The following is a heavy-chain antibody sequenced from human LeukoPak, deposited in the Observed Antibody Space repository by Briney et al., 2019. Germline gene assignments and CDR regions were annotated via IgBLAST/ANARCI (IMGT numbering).Heavy chain of an antibody. V-gene: IGHV1-69*13. CDR3: ARPYCSSTSCYGAGDYYYYYMDV. J-gene: IGHJ6*03. Sequence: SVKVSCKASGGTFSSYAVSWVRQAPGQGLEWMGGIIPIFGTANYAQKFQGRVTITADESTSTAYMELSSLRSEDTAVYYCARPYCSSTSCYGAGDYYYYYMDVWGKGTTVTVSS. CDR1: GGTFSSYA. D-gene: IGHD2-2*01. CDR2: IIPIFGTA.